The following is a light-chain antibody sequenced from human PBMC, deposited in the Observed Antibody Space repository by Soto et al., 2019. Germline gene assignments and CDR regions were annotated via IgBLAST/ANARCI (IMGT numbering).Light chain of an antibody. V-gene: IGLV1-40*01. CDR3: QSYDISLSSWV. Sequence: QSVLTQPPSVSGAPGQRVTISCAGSSSNIGSGYHVHWYQQLPGTAPKLLVYGNNNRPSGVPDRFSASKSGTSASMAITGLQAEDEGDYYCQSYDISLSSWVFGGGTKLTVL. CDR1: SSNIGSGYH. J-gene: IGLJ3*02. CDR2: GNN.